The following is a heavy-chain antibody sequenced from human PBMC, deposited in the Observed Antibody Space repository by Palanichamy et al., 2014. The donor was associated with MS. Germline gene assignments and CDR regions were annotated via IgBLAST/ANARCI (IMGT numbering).Heavy chain of an antibody. Sequence: QVHLVESGGGVVQPGGSLRLSCAASGFTFNSYGIHWVRQAPGKGLEWVAFVRYDGSNKYYADSVKGRFTISRDNSENTLYLQLSSLRTEDTAVYYCAKETKDRLEAFDYWGQGTLVTVSS. V-gene: IGHV3-30*02. CDR2: VRYDGSNK. CDR1: GFTFNSYG. J-gene: IGHJ4*02. D-gene: IGHD2-8*01. CDR3: AKETKDRLEAFDY.